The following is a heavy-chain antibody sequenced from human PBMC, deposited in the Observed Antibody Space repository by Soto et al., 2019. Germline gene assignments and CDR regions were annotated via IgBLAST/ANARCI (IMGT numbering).Heavy chain of an antibody. Sequence: SETLSLTCAVYGGSFSGYYWSWIRQPPGKGLEWIGEINHSGSTNYNPSLKSRVTISVDTSKNQFSLKLSSVTAADTAVYYCASINMVRGVIFDYWGQGTLVTVS. CDR2: INHSGST. V-gene: IGHV4-34*01. J-gene: IGHJ4*02. D-gene: IGHD3-10*01. CDR3: ASINMVRGVIFDY. CDR1: GGSFSGYY.